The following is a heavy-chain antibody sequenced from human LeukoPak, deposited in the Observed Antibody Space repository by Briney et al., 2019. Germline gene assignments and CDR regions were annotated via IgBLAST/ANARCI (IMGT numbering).Heavy chain of an antibody. Sequence: GGSLRLSCAASGFTFSSYWMSWVRQAPGKGLEWVANIKQDGSEKYYVDSVKGRFTISRDNAKNSLYLQMNSLRAEDTAVYYCAKDRMVRAASSFDPWGQGTLVTVSS. CDR1: GFTFSSYW. V-gene: IGHV3-7*01. CDR2: IKQDGSEK. J-gene: IGHJ5*02. D-gene: IGHD3-10*01. CDR3: AKDRMVRAASSFDP.